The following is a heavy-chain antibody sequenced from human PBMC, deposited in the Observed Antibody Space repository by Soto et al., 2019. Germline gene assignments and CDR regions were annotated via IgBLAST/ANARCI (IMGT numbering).Heavy chain of an antibody. CDR2: IYWDDDK. CDR1: GFSLTSNDVG. J-gene: IGHJ4*02. CDR3: AHSRYSRPSFDY. V-gene: IGHV2-5*02. Sequence: GSGPTLVNPTQTLTLTCTFSGFSLTSNDVGVGWIRQPPGKALEWLALIYWDDDKRYSPSLKSRLTITKDTSKNQVVLRMTNIDPVDTATYYCAHSRYSRPSFDYWGQGTLVTVSS. D-gene: IGHD6-13*01.